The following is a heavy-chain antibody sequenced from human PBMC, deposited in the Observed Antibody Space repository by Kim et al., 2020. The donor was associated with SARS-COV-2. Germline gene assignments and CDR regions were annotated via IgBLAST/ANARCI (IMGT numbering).Heavy chain of an antibody. CDR1: GGSFSGYY. J-gene: IGHJ4*02. V-gene: IGHV4-34*01. Sequence: SETLSLTCAVYGGSFSGYYWSWIRQPPGKGLEWIGEINHSGSTNYNPSLKSRVTISVDTSKNQFSLKLSSVTAADTAVYYCARGMCSGGSCHFDYWGQGTLVTVSS. D-gene: IGHD2-15*01. CDR3: ARGMCSGGSCHFDY. CDR2: INHSGST.